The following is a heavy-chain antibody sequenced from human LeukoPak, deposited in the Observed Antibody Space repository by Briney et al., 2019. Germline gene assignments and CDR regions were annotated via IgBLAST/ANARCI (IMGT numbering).Heavy chain of an antibody. CDR2: ISSSTSTI. Sequence: PGGSLRLSCAASGFTLSSYSMNWVRQAPGKGLEWVSYISSSTSTIYYADSVKGRFTISRDNSKNTLYLQMNSLRAEDTAVYYCARGHKYSTGWYYFDYWGQGTLVTVSS. CDR3: ARGHKYSTGWYYFDY. J-gene: IGHJ4*02. CDR1: GFTLSSYS. D-gene: IGHD6-19*01. V-gene: IGHV3-48*01.